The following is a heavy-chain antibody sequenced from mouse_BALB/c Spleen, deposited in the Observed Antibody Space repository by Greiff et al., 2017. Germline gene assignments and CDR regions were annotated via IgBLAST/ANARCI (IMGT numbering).Heavy chain of an antibody. CDR3: ARTELYAMDY. J-gene: IGHJ4*01. Sequence: QVTLKESGPGILQPSQTLSLTCSFSGFSLSTYGIGVGWIRQPSGKGLEWLAHIWWNDNKYYNTALKSRLTISKDTSNNQVFLKIASVDTADTATYYCARTELYAMDYWGQGTSVTVSS. CDR1: GFSLSTYGIG. CDR2: IWWNDNK. V-gene: IGHV8-11*01.